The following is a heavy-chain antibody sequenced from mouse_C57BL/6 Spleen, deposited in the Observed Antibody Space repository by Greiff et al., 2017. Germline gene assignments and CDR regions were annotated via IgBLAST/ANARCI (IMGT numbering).Heavy chain of an antibody. D-gene: IGHD4-1*02. V-gene: IGHV1-59*01. J-gene: IGHJ3*01. CDR3: ARSLNWDGGAFAY. CDR1: GYTFTSYW. Sequence: VQLQQPGAELVRPGTSVKLSCKASGYTFTSYWMHWVKQRPGQGLEWIGVIDPSDSYTNYNQKFKGKATLTVDTSSSTAYMQLSSLTSEDSAVYYCARSLNWDGGAFAYWGQGTLVTVSA. CDR2: IDPSDSYT.